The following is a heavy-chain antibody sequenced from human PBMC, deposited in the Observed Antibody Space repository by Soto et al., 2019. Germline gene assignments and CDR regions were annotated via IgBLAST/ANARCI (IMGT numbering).Heavy chain of an antibody. D-gene: IGHD6-13*01. CDR2: IKSKTDGGTT. V-gene: IGHV3-15*01. CDR1: GFTVSSNY. Sequence: GGSLRLSCAASGFTVSSNYMSWVRQAPGKGLEWIGHIKSKTDGGTTEYAAPVKGRFTISRDDSKNALYLQMNSLKTEDTALYYCTTNVGQRLVRTSWGQGTLVTVSS. J-gene: IGHJ5*02. CDR3: TTNVGQRLVRTS.